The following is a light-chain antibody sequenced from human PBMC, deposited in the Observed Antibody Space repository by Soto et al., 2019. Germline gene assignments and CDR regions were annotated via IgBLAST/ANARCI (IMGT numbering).Light chain of an antibody. V-gene: IGLV2-14*01. CDR1: SSDVGGYNY. Sequence: QSALTQPASVSGSPGQSITISCTGTSSDVGGYNYVSWYQQHPGKAPKLMIYEVSNRPSGVSNRFSGYNSGNTASLTTSGLQAEDEAYYYCSSYTTSSTHWVFGGGTKLTVL. CDR2: EVS. CDR3: SSYTTSSTHWV. J-gene: IGLJ3*02.